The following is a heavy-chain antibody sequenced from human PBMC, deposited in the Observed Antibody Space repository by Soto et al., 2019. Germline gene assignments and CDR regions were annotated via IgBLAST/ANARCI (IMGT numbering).Heavy chain of an antibody. Sequence: QVQLQESGPGLVKPSQTLSLTCSVSGGSISSGYYYWSWIRQPPGKGLEWIGNIYYSGNTYYNPSLKSRLIISIDTSKNHFPLRVGSGTAADAPVYYCAVSSLYVMDFWGKGTTVTVSS. CDR2: IYYSGNT. CDR3: AVSSLYVMDF. CDR1: GGSISSGYYY. J-gene: IGHJ6*04. V-gene: IGHV4-30-4*01.